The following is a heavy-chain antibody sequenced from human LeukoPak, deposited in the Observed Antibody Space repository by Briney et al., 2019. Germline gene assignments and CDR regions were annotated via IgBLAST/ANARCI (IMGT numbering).Heavy chain of an antibody. Sequence: SETLSLTCAVYGGSFSGYYWSWIRQPPGKGLEWIGYIYYSGSTNYNPSLKSRVTISVDTSKNQFSLKLSSVTAADTAVYYCARVVLGYYDSSGNFDYWGQGTLVTVSS. CDR2: IYYSGST. J-gene: IGHJ4*02. CDR1: GGSFSGYY. CDR3: ARVVLGYYDSSGNFDY. V-gene: IGHV4-59*08. D-gene: IGHD3-22*01.